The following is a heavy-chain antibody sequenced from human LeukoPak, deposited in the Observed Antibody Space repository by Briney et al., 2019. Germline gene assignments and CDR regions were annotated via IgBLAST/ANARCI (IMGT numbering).Heavy chain of an antibody. D-gene: IGHD3-10*01. CDR3: ARAYYYGSGSSLNYYYYYMDV. CDR2: IYYSGST. J-gene: IGHJ6*03. V-gene: IGHV4-59*01. Sequence: SETLSLTCTGSGGSISSYYWSWIRQPPGKGLKWIGYIYYSGSTNYNPSLKSRVTISVDTSKNQFSLKLSSVTAADAAVYYCARAYYYGSGSSLNYYYYYMDVWGKGTTVTVSS. CDR1: GGSISSYY.